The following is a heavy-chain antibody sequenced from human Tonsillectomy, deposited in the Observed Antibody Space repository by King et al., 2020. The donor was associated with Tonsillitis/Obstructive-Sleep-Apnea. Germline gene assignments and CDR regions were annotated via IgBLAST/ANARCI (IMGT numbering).Heavy chain of an antibody. D-gene: IGHD2-15*01. CDR2: ISAYNGNT. J-gene: IGHJ3*02. CDR3: ARDRLITPDIDFAFDI. CDR1: GYTFTSYG. V-gene: IGHV1-18*01. Sequence: QLVQSGAEVKKPGASVKVSCKASGYTFTSYGISWVRQAPGQGLEWIGWISAYNGNTNYAQKIQGRVTMTTDTSTSTAYMELRSLRSDDTAVYYCARDRLITPDIDFAFDIWGQGTMVTVSS.